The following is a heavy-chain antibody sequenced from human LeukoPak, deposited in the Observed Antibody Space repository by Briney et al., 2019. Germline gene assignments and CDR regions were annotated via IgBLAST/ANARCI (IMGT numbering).Heavy chain of an antibody. CDR3: ARVGVFFDYFDY. CDR2: INPSSGST. D-gene: IGHD3-10*01. CDR1: GYTFTSYY. J-gene: IGHJ4*02. V-gene: IGHV1-46*01. Sequence: ASVKVSCKASGYTFTSYYMHWVRQAPGQGLEWMGLINPSSGSTSYAQKFQGRVTMTTDTSTSTVYMELSSLRSDDTAGYYCARVGVFFDYFDYWGQGTLVTVSS.